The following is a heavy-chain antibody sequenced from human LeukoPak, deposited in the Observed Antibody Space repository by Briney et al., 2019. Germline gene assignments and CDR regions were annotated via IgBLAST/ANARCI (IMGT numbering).Heavy chain of an antibody. V-gene: IGHV3-23*01. J-gene: IGHJ4*02. Sequence: GGSLRLSCAASGFTFSSYAMSWVRQAPGKGLEWVSAISGSGGSTYYADSVKGRFIISRDNSKNTLYLQMNSLRAEDTAVYYCAKDTQYSSLYYFDYWGQGTLVTVSS. CDR1: GFTFSSYA. CDR3: AKDTQYSSLYYFDY. CDR2: ISGSGGST. D-gene: IGHD6-6*01.